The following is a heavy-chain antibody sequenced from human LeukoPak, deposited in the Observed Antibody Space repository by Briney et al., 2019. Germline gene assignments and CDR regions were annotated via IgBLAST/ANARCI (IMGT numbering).Heavy chain of an antibody. CDR3: TRVVNGGHFDY. J-gene: IGHJ4*02. CDR1: GASINNYY. Sequence: SETLSLTCSVSGASINNYYWTWIRQPPGKGLEWIGYVYHTGASGYHPSLKSRVAMSLDTSKDQVSLNLRSVTAADTAVYFCTRVVNGGHFDYWGQGTLVTVSS. CDR2: VYHTGAS. D-gene: IGHD2-8*01. V-gene: IGHV4-59*01.